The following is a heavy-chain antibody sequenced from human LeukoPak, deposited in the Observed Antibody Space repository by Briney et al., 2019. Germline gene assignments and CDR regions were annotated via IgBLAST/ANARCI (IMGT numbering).Heavy chain of an antibody. CDR3: ARLSEVAVAGSYLDS. Sequence: PSETLSLTCTVSGGSLSFYYWSWIRLPPGKGLELLGYIYYNGSTTYSPSLRSRVIMSIDKSKNLFSLRLTSVTAADSAVYYCARLSEVAVAGSYLDSWGLGTLVSVSS. V-gene: IGHV4-59*08. CDR1: GGSLSFYY. D-gene: IGHD6-19*01. J-gene: IGHJ4*02. CDR2: IYYNGST.